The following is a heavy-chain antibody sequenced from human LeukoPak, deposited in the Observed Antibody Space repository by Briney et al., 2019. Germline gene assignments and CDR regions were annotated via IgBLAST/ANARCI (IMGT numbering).Heavy chain of an antibody. V-gene: IGHV5-51*01. CDR1: GYSFTSYW. D-gene: IGHD5-18*01. Sequence: GESLQLSCKGSGYSFTSYWIGWVRQMPGKGLEWMGIIYPGDSDTRTNPSFQGQVTISAAKSIRTAYLQWSSLKASDTSMYYCARPVSQYTEDHYMDVWGKGTTVTVSS. J-gene: IGHJ6*03. CDR3: ARPVSQYTEDHYMDV. CDR2: IYPGDSDT.